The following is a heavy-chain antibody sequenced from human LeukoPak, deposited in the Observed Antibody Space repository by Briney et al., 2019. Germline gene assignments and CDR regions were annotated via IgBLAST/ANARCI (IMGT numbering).Heavy chain of an antibody. V-gene: IGHV3-7*01. CDR2: IKQDGSEK. CDR1: GFTFSSYW. CDR3: AREADGGYYDPHKAGFDP. D-gene: IGHD3-22*01. J-gene: IGHJ5*02. Sequence: GGSLRLSCAASGFTFSSYWMSWVRQAPGKGLEWVANIKQDGSEKYYVDSVKGRFTISRDNAKNSLYLQMNSLRAEDTAVYYCAREADGGYYDPHKAGFDPWGQGTLVTVSS.